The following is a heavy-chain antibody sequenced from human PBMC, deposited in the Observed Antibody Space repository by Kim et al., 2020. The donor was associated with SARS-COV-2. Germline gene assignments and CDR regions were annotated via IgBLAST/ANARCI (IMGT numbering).Heavy chain of an antibody. CDR2: ISYDGSNK. CDR3: ARGGYCSSTSCYPLPYFDY. D-gene: IGHD2-2*01. J-gene: IGHJ4*02. Sequence: GGSLRLSCAASGFTFSSYGMHWVRQAPGKGLEWVAVISYDGSNKYYADSVKGRFTISRDNSKNTLYLQMNSLRAEDTAVYYCARGGYCSSTSCYPLPYFDYWGQGTLVTVSS. CDR1: GFTFSSYG. V-gene: IGHV3-33*05.